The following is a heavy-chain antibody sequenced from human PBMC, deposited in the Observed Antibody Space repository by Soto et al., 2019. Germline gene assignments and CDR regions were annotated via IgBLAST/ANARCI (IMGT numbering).Heavy chain of an antibody. CDR2: IYYSGST. D-gene: IGHD5-18*01. CDR1: GGSISSGDYY. J-gene: IGHJ3*02. CDR3: ARAPPLKYTYGLRGAFDI. V-gene: IGHV4-30-4*01. Sequence: QVQLQESGPGLVKPSQTLSLTCTVSGGSISSGDYYWSWIRQPPGKGLEWIGYIYYSGSTYYNPSLKSRVTISVDMSKNQFSLKLSSVTAADTAVYYCARAPPLKYTYGLRGAFDIWGQGTMVTVSS.